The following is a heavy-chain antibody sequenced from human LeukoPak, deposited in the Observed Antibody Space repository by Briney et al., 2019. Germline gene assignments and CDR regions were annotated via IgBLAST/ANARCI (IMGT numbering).Heavy chain of an antibody. CDR2: ISYDGSNK. CDR1: GFTLSSYA. J-gene: IGHJ4*02. V-gene: IGHV3-30-3*01. CDR3: ARDANYYDSSGSLAY. Sequence: PGRSLRLSCAASGFTLSSYAMHWVRQAPGKGLEWVAVISYDGSNKYYADSVKGRFTISRDNSKNTLYLQMNSLRAEDTAVYYCARDANYYDSSGSLAYWGQGTLVTVSS. D-gene: IGHD3-22*01.